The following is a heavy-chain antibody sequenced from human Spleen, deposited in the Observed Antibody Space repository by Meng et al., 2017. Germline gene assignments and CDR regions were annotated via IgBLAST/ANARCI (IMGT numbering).Heavy chain of an antibody. J-gene: IGHJ6*02. CDR3: TSLAGGYDSWRYYYYGMDV. D-gene: IGHD5-12*01. CDR1: GFTFSSYA. V-gene: IGHV3-30*04. Sequence: GESLKISCAASGFTFSSYAMHWVRQAPGKGLEWVAVISYDGSNKYSADSVKGRFTISRDNSKTTLYLQMNSLRAEDTAVYYCTSLAGGYDSWRYYYYGMDVWGQGTTVTVSS. CDR2: ISYDGSNK.